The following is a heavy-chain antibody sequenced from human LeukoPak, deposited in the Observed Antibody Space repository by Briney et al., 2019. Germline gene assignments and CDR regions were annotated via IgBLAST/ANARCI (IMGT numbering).Heavy chain of an antibody. V-gene: IGHV3-21*01. J-gene: IGHJ4*02. CDR3: ATADSSGATYFDY. Sequence: PGGSLRLSCAASGFTSSSYSMNWVRQAPGKGLEWVSSISSSSSYIYYADSVKGRFTISRDNAKNSLYLQMNSLRAEDTAVYYCATADSSGATYFDYWGQGTLVTVSS. D-gene: IGHD3-22*01. CDR1: GFTSSSYS. CDR2: ISSSSSYI.